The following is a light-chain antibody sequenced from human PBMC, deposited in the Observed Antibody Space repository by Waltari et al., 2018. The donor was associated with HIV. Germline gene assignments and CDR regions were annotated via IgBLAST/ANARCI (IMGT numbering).Light chain of an antibody. CDR3: QQSYSYPLT. J-gene: IGKJ3*01. CDR2: DAS. Sequence: DIQMSQSPYPLSASVGDSVTITCRASQPVTNNVNWYQQKPGKAPKLLIYDASTLQGGVPSRFRGGGSGTHFTLTITSVQPDDYATYFCQQSYSYPLTFGPGTKVDV. CDR1: QPVTNN. V-gene: IGKV1-39*01.